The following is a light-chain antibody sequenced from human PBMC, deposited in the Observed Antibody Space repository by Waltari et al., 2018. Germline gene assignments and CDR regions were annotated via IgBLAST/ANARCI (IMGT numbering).Light chain of an antibody. Sequence: QSALTQPPSASGSLGQSITISCTGISTDVAGYDPVFWYQHHPGKAPKLLIYEVTKRPSGVPDRFSGSKSDNTASLAVSGLQAEDEADYYCSSYAGGSSLMFGGGTKLTVL. CDR3: SSYAGGSSLM. CDR2: EVT. J-gene: IGLJ3*02. CDR1: STDVAGYDP. V-gene: IGLV2-8*01.